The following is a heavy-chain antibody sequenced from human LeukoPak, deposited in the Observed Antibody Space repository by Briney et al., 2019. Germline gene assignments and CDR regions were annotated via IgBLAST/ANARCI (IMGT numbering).Heavy chain of an antibody. D-gene: IGHD3-22*01. CDR3: ARTRAYYYDSSGYYHDAFDI. CDR1: GGSISSYY. V-gene: IGHV4-59*12. J-gene: IGHJ3*02. Sequence: SETLSLTCTVFGGSISSYYWSWIRQPPGKGLEWIGYIYYSGSTNYNPSLKSRVTISVDTSKNQFSLKLSSVTAADTAVYYCARTRAYYYDSSGYYHDAFDIWGQGTMVTVSS. CDR2: IYYSGST.